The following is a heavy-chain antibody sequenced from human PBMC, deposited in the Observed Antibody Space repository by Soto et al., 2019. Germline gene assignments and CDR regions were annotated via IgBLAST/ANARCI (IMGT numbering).Heavy chain of an antibody. J-gene: IGHJ4*02. V-gene: IGHV1-46*01. CDR3: ARVPELWAEFDY. CDR1: GYTFTSYG. CDR2: INPSGGST. D-gene: IGHD1-26*01. Sequence: ASVKVSCKASGYTFTSYGIIWVRQAPGQGLEWMGWINPSGGSTSYAQKFQGRVTMTRDTSTSTVYMELSSLRSEDTAVYYCARVPELWAEFDYWGQGTLVTVSS.